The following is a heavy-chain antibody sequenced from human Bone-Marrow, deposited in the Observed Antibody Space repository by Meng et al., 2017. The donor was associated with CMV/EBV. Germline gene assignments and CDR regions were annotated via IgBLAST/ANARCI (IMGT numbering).Heavy chain of an antibody. CDR1: GGSISSSNW. Sequence: GSLRLSCAVSGGSISSSNWWSWVRQPPGKGLEWIGEINHSGSTNSNPSLKSRVTISVDTSKNQFSLKLSSVTAADTAVYYCARGAEYDILTGSSWYFDLWGRGTLVTVSS. J-gene: IGHJ2*01. CDR3: ARGAEYDILTGSSWYFDL. D-gene: IGHD3-9*01. V-gene: IGHV4-4*02. CDR2: INHSGST.